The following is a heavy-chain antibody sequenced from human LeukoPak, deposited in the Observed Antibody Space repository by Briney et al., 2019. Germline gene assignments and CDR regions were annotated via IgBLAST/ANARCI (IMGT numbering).Heavy chain of an antibody. CDR1: GFTFSSYW. D-gene: IGHD1-1*01. Sequence: GGSLRLSCAASGFTFSSYWMHWVRQAPGKGLVWVSRINSDGSSTSYADSVKGRFTISRDNAKNTLYLQMNSLRAEDTALYYCAKDFVGTGNFRGGDYRGQGTLVTVSS. CDR3: AKDFVGTGNFRGGDY. CDR2: INSDGSST. J-gene: IGHJ4*02. V-gene: IGHV3-74*01.